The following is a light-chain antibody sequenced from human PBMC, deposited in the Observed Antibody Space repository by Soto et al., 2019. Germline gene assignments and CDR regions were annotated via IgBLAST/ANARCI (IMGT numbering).Light chain of an antibody. CDR3: QQYNTFWT. V-gene: IGKV1-5*03. Sequence: DIQMTQSPSTLSASVGDRVTITCRASQSISIWLAWYQQKPGKAPSLLIYKASSLESGVPSRFSGSGSGTEFTLTISSLQPDDSATYYCQQYNTFWTFGQGTKVDIK. CDR1: QSISIW. J-gene: IGKJ1*01. CDR2: KAS.